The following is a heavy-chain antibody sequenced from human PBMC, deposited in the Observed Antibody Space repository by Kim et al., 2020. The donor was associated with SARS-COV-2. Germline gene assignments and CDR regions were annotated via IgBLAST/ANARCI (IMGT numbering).Heavy chain of an antibody. D-gene: IGHD1-26*01. CDR3: AGGGRGGFDY. J-gene: IGHJ4*02. CDR2: SS. V-gene: IGHV4-59*09. Sequence: SSNCNPSLRSRVTISVDTSKNQFSLKRSSVTAADTAVYYCAGGGRGGFDYWGQGTLVTVSS.